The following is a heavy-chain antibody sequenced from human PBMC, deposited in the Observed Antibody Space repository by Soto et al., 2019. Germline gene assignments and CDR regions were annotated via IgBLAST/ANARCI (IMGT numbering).Heavy chain of an antibody. J-gene: IGHJ4*02. CDR3: ARASSSSSAADY. V-gene: IGHV4-59*12. Sequence: PDTLSLTCTVSGGSISSYYWSWIRQPPGKGLEWIGYIYYSGSTNYNPSLKSRVSISMDTSENHFAMRLTSVTAADSAVYYCARASSSSSAADYWGQGLQVTVSS. D-gene: IGHD6-6*01. CDR2: IYYSGST. CDR1: GGSISSYY.